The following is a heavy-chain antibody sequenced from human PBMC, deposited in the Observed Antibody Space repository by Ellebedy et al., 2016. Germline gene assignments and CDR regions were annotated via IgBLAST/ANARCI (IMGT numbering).Heavy chain of an antibody. CDR3: ARREMATIRGYFDL. Sequence: GSLRLXXAVSGGSISSSNWWSWVRQPPGKGLEWIGEINHSGSTNYNPSLKSRVTISVDTSKNQFSLKLSSVTAADTAVYYCARREMATIRGYFDLWGRGTLVTVSS. V-gene: IGHV4-4*02. CDR1: GGSISSSNW. J-gene: IGHJ2*01. D-gene: IGHD5-24*01. CDR2: INHSGST.